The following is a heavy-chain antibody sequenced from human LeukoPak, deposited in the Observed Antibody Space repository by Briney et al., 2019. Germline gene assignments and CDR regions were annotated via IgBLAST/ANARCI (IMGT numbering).Heavy chain of an antibody. CDR3: AKDRPYFDY. Sequence: GGSLRLSCVASGFTFRSSAMSWVRQAPGKGLEWVSAISGSGDGTYYADSVKGRLTISRDNSKNTLYLQMNSQRAEDTAVYYCAKDRPYFDYWGQGTLVTVSS. CDR1: GFTFRSSA. V-gene: IGHV3-23*01. J-gene: IGHJ4*02. CDR2: ISGSGDGT.